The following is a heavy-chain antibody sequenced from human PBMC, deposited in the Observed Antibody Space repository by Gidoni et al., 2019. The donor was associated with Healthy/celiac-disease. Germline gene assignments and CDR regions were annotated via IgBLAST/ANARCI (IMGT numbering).Heavy chain of an antibody. V-gene: IGHV3-23*01. J-gene: IGHJ4*02. Sequence: EVQLLESGGGLLQPGGSLRLSCAASGFTFSSDAMSWGRQAPGKGLELVSAISCSGCSTYYADSVTVRFTISRVNSNNTLYLQMNSLRAEDTAVKYCAKATRDIVVAGLLDYWGQVTLVTVSS. CDR1: GFTFSSDA. CDR2: ISCSGCST. CDR3: AKATRDIVVAGLLDY. D-gene: IGHD6-19*01.